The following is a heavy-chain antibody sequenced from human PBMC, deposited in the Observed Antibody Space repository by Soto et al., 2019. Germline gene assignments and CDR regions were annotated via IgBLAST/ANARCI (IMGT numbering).Heavy chain of an antibody. CDR3: ASSYYYDSSGYLGAEYFQH. J-gene: IGHJ1*01. CDR1: GGSISSYY. D-gene: IGHD3-22*01. CDR2: IYYSGST. V-gene: IGHV4-59*01. Sequence: SETLSLTCTVSGGSISSYYWSWIRQPPGKGLEWIGYIYYSGSTNYNPSLKSRVTISVDTSKNQFSLKLSSVTAADTAVYYCASSYYYDSSGYLGAEYFQHWGQGTLVTVSS.